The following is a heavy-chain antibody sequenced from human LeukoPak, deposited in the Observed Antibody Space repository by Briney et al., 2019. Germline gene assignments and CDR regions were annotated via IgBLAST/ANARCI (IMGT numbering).Heavy chain of an antibody. D-gene: IGHD6-13*01. J-gene: IGHJ6*02. CDR1: GFIFSNFG. V-gene: IGHV3-33*01. CDR2: IWYDGNDK. Sequence: PGGSLRLSCAASGFIFSNFGMNWVRQAPGKGLEWVAVIWYDGNDKKYADSVKDRFTISRDNSKNILYLQMNSLRAEDTAVYYCTRGGESSSWSGMDVWGQGTTVTVSS. CDR3: TRGGESSSWSGMDV.